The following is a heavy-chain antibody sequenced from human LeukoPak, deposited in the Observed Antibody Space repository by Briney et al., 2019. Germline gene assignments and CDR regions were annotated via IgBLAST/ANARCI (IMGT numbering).Heavy chain of an antibody. V-gene: IGHV3-53*01. CDR2: IYSGGST. Sequence: QTGGSLRLSCAASGFTVSSNYMSWVRQAPGKGLEWVSVIYSGGSTYYADSVKGRFTISRDNAKNSLYLQMNSLRAEDTAVYYCARDGRGDWDFDYWGQGTLVTVSS. D-gene: IGHD1-1*01. J-gene: IGHJ4*02. CDR3: ARDGRGDWDFDY. CDR1: GFTVSSNY.